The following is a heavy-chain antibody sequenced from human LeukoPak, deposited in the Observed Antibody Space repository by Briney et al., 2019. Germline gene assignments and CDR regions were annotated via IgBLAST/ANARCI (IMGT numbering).Heavy chain of an antibody. J-gene: IGHJ6*02. CDR3: ARHRDGYNPYYYYGMDV. V-gene: IGHV5-51*01. CDR2: IYPGDSDT. D-gene: IGHD5-24*01. CDR1: GYSFTSYW. Sequence: GESLKISCKGSGYSFTSYWIGWVRQMPGKGLKWMGIIYPGDSDTRYSPSFQGQVTISADKSVSTAYLQWSSLKASDTAMYYCARHRDGYNPYYYYGMDVWGQGTTVTVSS.